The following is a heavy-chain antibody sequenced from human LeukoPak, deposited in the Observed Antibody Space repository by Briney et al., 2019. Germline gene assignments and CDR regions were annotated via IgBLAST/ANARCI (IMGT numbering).Heavy chain of an antibody. CDR2: INPNSGGT. CDR1: GYTFTGYY. J-gene: IGHJ6*04. D-gene: IGHD3-10*01. V-gene: IGHV1-2*02. Sequence: ASVKVSCKASGYTFTGYYMHWVRQAPGQGLEWMGWINPNSGGTNYAQKFQGRVTMTRDTSISTAYMELSRLRSDDTAVYYCAREPMVRGVMDVWGKGTTVTVSS. CDR3: AREPMVRGVMDV.